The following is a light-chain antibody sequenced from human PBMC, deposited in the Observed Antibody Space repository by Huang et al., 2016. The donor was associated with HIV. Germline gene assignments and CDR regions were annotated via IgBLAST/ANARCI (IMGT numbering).Light chain of an antibody. Sequence: DIQMTQSPSSLSASIGERVTITCQASQHISNYLNWYHQKPGRAPRPLIYDAASLETGVPSRFSGSGSVTDFSLTIKSLQPEDFATYYCQQYDHLPSFGGGTKVEI. J-gene: IGKJ4*01. CDR2: DAA. CDR1: QHISNY. CDR3: QQYDHLPS. V-gene: IGKV1-33*01.